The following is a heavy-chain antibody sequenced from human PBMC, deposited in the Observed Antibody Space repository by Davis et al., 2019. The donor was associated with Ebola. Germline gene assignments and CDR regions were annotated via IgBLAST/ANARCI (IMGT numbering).Heavy chain of an antibody. V-gene: IGHV3-49*04. CDR1: GFTSGDFA. CDR2: MRSKSYGGAI. D-gene: IGHD3-16*01. CDR3: SRVPEGSYEVR. Sequence: GESLKISCRASGFTSGDFAIIWVRQAPGKGLEWVGFMRSKSYGGAIEYAASVKGRFTISRDHSETTAYLQMNSLKTEDTAVYYCSRVPEGSYEVRWGLGTLVTVSS. J-gene: IGHJ4*02.